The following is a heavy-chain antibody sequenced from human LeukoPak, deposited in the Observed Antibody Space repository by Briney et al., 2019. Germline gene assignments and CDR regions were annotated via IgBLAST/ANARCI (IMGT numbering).Heavy chain of an antibody. CDR1: GYSISSGYF. Sequence: SETLSLTCTVSGYSISSGYFWGWIRQPPGKRLEWIGSIYHSGSTYYNPSLKSRVTISVDTSKNQFSLKLSSVTAADTAVYYCARERDYDFWSGYYTGYYYYMDVWGKGTTVTVSS. V-gene: IGHV4-38-2*02. CDR2: IYHSGST. J-gene: IGHJ6*03. CDR3: ARERDYDFWSGYYTGYYYYMDV. D-gene: IGHD3-3*01.